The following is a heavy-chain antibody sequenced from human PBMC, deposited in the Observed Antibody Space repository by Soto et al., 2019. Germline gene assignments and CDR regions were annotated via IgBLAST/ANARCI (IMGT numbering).Heavy chain of an antibody. Sequence: GASVKVSCKASGGTFSSYAISWVRQAPGQGLEWMGGIIPIFGTANYAQKFKGRVTITADKSTSTAYMELSSLRSEDTAVYYCARERWRYYYDSSGYRVPYYGMDVWGQGTTVTVSS. D-gene: IGHD3-22*01. CDR2: IIPIFGTA. CDR1: GGTFSSYA. J-gene: IGHJ6*02. CDR3: ARERWRYYYDSSGYRVPYYGMDV. V-gene: IGHV1-69*06.